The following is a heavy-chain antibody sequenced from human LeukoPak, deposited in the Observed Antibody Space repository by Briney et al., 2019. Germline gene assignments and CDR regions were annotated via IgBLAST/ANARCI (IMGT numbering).Heavy chain of an antibody. D-gene: IGHD3-22*01. J-gene: IGHJ4*02. CDR1: GFTFSSYW. CDR3: ARDSSGYYSDY. CDR2: IKQDGSEK. Sequence: AGGSLRLSCAASGFTFSSYWMSWVRQAPGKGLEWVANIKQDGSEKYYVDSVKGRFTISRDNAKNSLYLQMNSLRAKDTAVYYCARDSSGYYSDYWGQGTLVTVSS. V-gene: IGHV3-7*01.